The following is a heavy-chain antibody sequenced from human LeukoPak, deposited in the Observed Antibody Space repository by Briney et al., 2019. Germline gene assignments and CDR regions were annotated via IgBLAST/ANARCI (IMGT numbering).Heavy chain of an antibody. CDR2: IVVGSGNT. D-gene: IGHD4-17*01. Sequence: ASVKVSCKASGFIFSSSAVQWVRQPRGQRLEWIGWIVVGSGNTNYAQNFQERVTITRDMSTSTAYMELSSLRSEDTAVYYCVADCYGDCIDWGQGTLVTVSS. J-gene: IGHJ4*02. V-gene: IGHV1-58*01. CDR3: VADCYGDCID. CDR1: GFIFSSSA.